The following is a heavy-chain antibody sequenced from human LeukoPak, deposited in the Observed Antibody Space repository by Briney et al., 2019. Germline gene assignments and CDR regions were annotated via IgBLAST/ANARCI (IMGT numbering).Heavy chain of an antibody. D-gene: IGHD3-3*01. V-gene: IGHV1-69*05. Sequence: GAPVKVSCKASGGTFSSYAISWVRQAPGQGLEWMGRIIPIFGTANYAQKFQGRVTITTDESMSTAYMELSSLRSEDTAVYYCARDLAPVRYDFWSGYLVYWGQGTLVTVSS. CDR1: GGTFSSYA. J-gene: IGHJ4*02. CDR3: ARDLAPVRYDFWSGYLVY. CDR2: IIPIFGTA.